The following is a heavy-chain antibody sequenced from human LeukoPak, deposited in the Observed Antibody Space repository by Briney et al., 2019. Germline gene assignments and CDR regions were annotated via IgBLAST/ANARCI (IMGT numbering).Heavy chain of an antibody. CDR1: GFTFRSYA. J-gene: IGHJ6*03. CDR3: ASDGAKFGALTYYYYYMDV. CDR2: ISADGDST. D-gene: IGHD3-10*01. V-gene: IGHV3-23*01. Sequence: GSLRLSCAASGFTFRSYAMNWVRQAPGKGLEWVSAISADGDSTYYADSVRGRFTISRDNSKNTLYLQMNSLKAQDTAVYYCASDGAKFGALTYYYYYMDVWGKGTTVTVSS.